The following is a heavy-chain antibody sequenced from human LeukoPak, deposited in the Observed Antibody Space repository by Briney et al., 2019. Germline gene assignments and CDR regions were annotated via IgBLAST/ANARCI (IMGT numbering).Heavy chain of an antibody. J-gene: IGHJ4*02. V-gene: IGHV4-61*01. CDR1: GGSVSSGTYY. Sequence: SETLSLTCSVSGGSVSSGTYYWSWIRQPPEKGLEWLGYIYYSGSTNYNPSLKSRVTISVDTSKNQFSLKVRSVTAADTAVYYCARGGSVPDTPLDYWGQGTLVTVSS. D-gene: IGHD5/OR15-5a*01. CDR2: IYYSGST. CDR3: ARGGSVPDTPLDY.